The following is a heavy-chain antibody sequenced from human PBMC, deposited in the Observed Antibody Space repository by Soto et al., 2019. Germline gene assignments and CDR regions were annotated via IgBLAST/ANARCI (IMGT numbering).Heavy chain of an antibody. J-gene: IGHJ6*02. Sequence: SETLSLTCTVSGGSISSSSYFWGWIRQPPGKGLEWIGSIYYSGSTYYNPSLKSRVTISVDTSKNQFSLKLSSVTAADTAVYYCASPVRSSSGDNYYYYGMDVWGQGTTVTV. CDR3: ASPVRSSSGDNYYYYGMDV. V-gene: IGHV4-39*01. CDR2: IYYSGST. CDR1: GGSISSSSYF. D-gene: IGHD6-6*01.